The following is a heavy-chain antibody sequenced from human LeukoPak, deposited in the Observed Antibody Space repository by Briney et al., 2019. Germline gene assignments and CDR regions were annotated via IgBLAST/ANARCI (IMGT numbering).Heavy chain of an antibody. CDR2: IDPSDSYT. V-gene: IGHV5-10-1*01. J-gene: IGHJ6*04. CDR1: GYIFTSYW. D-gene: IGHD1-1*01. Sequence: GASLQISCKGSGYIFTSYWISGVRQMPGKGLEWMGRIDPSDSYTNYSPSFQGHVTISADKSISTAYLQWSSLKASDTAMYYCARTTYYYYYGMDGWGKGPTVTVSA. CDR3: ARTTYYYYYGMDG.